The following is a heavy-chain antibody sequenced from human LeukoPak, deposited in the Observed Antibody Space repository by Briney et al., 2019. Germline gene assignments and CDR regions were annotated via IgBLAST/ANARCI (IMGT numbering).Heavy chain of an antibody. CDR2: INHSGST. CDR3: ARGVCSGGSCYRRRALHKAEIFDY. J-gene: IGHJ4*02. D-gene: IGHD2-15*01. Sequence: SETLSLTCAVYGGSFSGYYWSWIRQPPGKGLEWIGGINHSGSTNYNPSLKSRVTISVDTSKNQFSLKLSSVTAADTAVYYCARGVCSGGSCYRRRALHKAEIFDYWGQGTLVTVSS. CDR1: GGSFSGYY. V-gene: IGHV4-34*01.